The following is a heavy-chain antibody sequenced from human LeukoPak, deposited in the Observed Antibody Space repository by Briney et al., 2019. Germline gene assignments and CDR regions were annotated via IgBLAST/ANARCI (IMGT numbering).Heavy chain of an antibody. CDR1: GFTFSTYA. CDR3: AKDHGLRYFDWLLNAFDI. V-gene: IGHV3-30*07. J-gene: IGHJ3*02. Sequence: GGSLRLSCAASGFTFSTYAIHWVRQAPGKGLEWVAVISYDGTNKNYADSVKGRFTISRDNSKNTLYLQMNSLRAEDTAVYYCAKDHGLRYFDWLLNAFDIWGQGTMVTVSS. D-gene: IGHD3-9*01. CDR2: ISYDGTNK.